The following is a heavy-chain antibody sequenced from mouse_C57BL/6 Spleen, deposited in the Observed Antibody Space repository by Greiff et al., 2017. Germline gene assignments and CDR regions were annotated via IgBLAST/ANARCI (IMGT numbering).Heavy chain of an antibody. J-gene: IGHJ2*01. Sequence: EVHVKQSGPELVKPGASVQISCKASGYSFTDYHMNWVKQSNGKSLEWIGLINPNYGTSSYNQKFKGKATLTVDQSSSTAYIQLNSLTSEDSAVYYCARTWDGGFDYWGQGTTLTVSS. CDR3: ARTWDGGFDY. CDR2: INPNYGTS. CDR1: GYSFTDYH. D-gene: IGHD4-1*01. V-gene: IGHV1-39*01.